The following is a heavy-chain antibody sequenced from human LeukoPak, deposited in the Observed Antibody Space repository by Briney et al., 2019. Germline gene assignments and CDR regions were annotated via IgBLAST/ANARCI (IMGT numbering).Heavy chain of an antibody. J-gene: IGHJ4*02. CDR3: ARQGPLGSGWYPYYFDY. Sequence: SETLSLTCTVSGGSISSSSYYWGWIRQPPGKGLEWIGSIYYSGSTYYNPSLKSRVTISVDTSKNQFSLKLSSVTAADTAVYYCARQGPLGSGWYPYYFDYWGQGTLVTVSS. CDR2: IYYSGST. V-gene: IGHV4-39*01. CDR1: GGSISSSSYY. D-gene: IGHD6-19*01.